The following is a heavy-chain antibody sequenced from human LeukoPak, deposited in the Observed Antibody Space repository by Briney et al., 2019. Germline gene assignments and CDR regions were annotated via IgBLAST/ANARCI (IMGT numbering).Heavy chain of an antibody. J-gene: IGHJ4*02. CDR3: ARVAKERVGGVYYFDY. D-gene: IGHD1-1*01. CDR1: GFTFSDYD. CDR2: IGTAGDT. V-gene: IGHV3-13*01. Sequence: QPGGSLRLSCAASGFTFSDYDIHWVRQATGKGLEWVSAIGTAGDTYYTGSVKGRFTISRENAKNSLYLQMNSLGAGDTAVYYCARVAKERVGGVYYFDYWGQGTLVTVSS.